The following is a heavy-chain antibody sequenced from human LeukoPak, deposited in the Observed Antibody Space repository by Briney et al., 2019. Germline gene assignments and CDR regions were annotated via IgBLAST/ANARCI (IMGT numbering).Heavy chain of an antibody. J-gene: IGHJ4*02. V-gene: IGHV3-23*01. D-gene: IGHD7-27*01. CDR3: AKDGGLWVSAHWGDS. CDR2: ITTSDGNT. CDR1: GFTFSIYA. Sequence: GGSLRLSCAASGFTFSIYAMSWVRQAPGKGLEWVSTITTSDGNTYYADSVKGRFTVSRDNSKNTLYLQMNSLRAEDTAVYYCAKDGGLWVSAHWGDSWGRGTLVTVSS.